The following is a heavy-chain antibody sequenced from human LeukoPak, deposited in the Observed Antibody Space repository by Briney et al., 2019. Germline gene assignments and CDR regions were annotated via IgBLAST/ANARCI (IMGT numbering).Heavy chain of an antibody. CDR2: IYTSGRT. CDR3: ARRFSTGPFDY. CDR1: GGSISTYY. Sequence: SETLSLTCTASGGSISTYYWSWIRQPAGKGLEWIGRIYTSGRTNYNPSLKSRVTMSVDTSKSQFSLKLNSVTAADTAVYYCARRFSTGPFDYWGQGILVTVSS. D-gene: IGHD2-2*01. J-gene: IGHJ4*02. V-gene: IGHV4-4*07.